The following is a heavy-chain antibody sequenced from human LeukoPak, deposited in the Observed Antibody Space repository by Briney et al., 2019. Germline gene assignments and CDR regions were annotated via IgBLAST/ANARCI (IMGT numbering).Heavy chain of an antibody. V-gene: IGHV1-69*13. CDR3: ASGAVVVRGVREDWFDH. D-gene: IGHD3-10*01. CDR1: GGTFISYA. Sequence: ASVKVSCKASGGTFISYAISWVGQAPGQGLEWMGGIIPIFGTANYAQKFQGRVTITADESTSTAYMELSSLRSEDTAVYYCASGAVVVRGVREDWFDHWGQGTLVTVSS. J-gene: IGHJ5*02. CDR2: IIPIFGTA.